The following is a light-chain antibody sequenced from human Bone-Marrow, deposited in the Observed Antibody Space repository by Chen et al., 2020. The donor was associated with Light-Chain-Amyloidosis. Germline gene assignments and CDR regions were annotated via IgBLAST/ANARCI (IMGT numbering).Light chain of an antibody. CDR3: VLYVGSGIWV. CDR2: STN. J-gene: IGLJ3*02. Sequence: QTVVTQEPSFSVSPGGTVTLTCGLSSGSASTNYYPAWYQQTPGQAPRTLIYSTNPRSSGVPDRFSGSILGNKAARTITGAQADDESDYYCVLYVGSGIWVFGGGTKLTVL. CDR1: SGSASTNYY. V-gene: IGLV8-61*01.